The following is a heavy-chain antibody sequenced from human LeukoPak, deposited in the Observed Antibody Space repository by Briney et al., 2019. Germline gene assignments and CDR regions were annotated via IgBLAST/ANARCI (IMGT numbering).Heavy chain of an antibody. Sequence: GGSLRLSCAASGFTFSTYVMSWVRQAPGKGLEWVSVISGSGGSTYYVDSVQGRFTISRDNSKNTLFLQMDSLRAEDTAVYYCAKGGFGRPFDYWGQGTLVTVSS. D-gene: IGHD3-10*01. V-gene: IGHV3-23*01. CDR1: GFTFSTYV. CDR2: ISGSGGST. CDR3: AKGGFGRPFDY. J-gene: IGHJ4*02.